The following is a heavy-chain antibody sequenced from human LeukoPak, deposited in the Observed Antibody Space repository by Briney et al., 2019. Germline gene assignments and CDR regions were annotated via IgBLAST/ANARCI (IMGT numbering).Heavy chain of an antibody. Sequence: GGSLRLSCAASGFTFSTFAMSRVRQAPGKGLEWVSSITASGGSTFYADSVKGRFTISRDNSKSTLYLQMNSLRAEDTAVYYCAKDRGYWGQGTLVTVSS. CDR1: GFTFSTFA. CDR3: AKDRGY. J-gene: IGHJ4*02. CDR2: ITASGGST. V-gene: IGHV3-23*01.